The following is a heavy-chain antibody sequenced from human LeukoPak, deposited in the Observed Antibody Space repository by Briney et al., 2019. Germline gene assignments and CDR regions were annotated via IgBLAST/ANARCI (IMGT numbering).Heavy chain of an antibody. Sequence: EGSLRLSCAASGLTVNNNYMNWVRQAPGKGLEWVSALYIGGNTYYADSVRGRFTISRDNSENTLYLQMNSLRAEDTAIYYCMTAAGYNFGQYWGQGTLVTVSS. CDR2: LYIGGNT. CDR3: MTAAGYNFGQY. J-gene: IGHJ4*02. V-gene: IGHV3-53*01. D-gene: IGHD5-18*01. CDR1: GLTVNNNY.